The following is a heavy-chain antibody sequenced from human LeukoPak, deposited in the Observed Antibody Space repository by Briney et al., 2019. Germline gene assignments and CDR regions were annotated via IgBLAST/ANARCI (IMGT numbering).Heavy chain of an antibody. J-gene: IGHJ6*03. CDR2: INHSGST. V-gene: IGHV4-34*01. CDR3: ARSKAYYGSGSYYTGYYYYMDV. Sequence: PSETLSLTCAVYGGSFSGYYWGWIRQPPGKGLEWIGEINHSGSTNYNPSLKSRVTISVDTSKNQFSLKLSSVTAADTAVYYCARSKAYYGSGSYYTGYYYYMDVWGKGTTVTISS. CDR1: GGSFSGYY. D-gene: IGHD3-10*01.